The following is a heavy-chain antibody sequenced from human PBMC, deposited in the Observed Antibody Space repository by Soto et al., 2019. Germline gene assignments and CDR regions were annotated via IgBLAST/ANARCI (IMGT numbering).Heavy chain of an antibody. Sequence: PSETLSLTCTVSGGSVSSGSYYWSRIRQPPGKGLEWIGYIYYSGSTYYNPSLKSRVTISVDTSKNQFSLKLSSVTAADTAVYYCARRAADILTGYQLDYWGQGTLVTVSS. CDR3: ARRAADILTGYQLDY. J-gene: IGHJ4*02. CDR1: GGSVSSGSYY. V-gene: IGHV4-39*01. CDR2: IYYSGST. D-gene: IGHD3-9*01.